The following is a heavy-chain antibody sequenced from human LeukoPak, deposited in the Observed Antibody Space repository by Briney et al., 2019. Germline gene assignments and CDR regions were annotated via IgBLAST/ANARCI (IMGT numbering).Heavy chain of an antibody. D-gene: IGHD3-9*01. Sequence: SETLSLTCTVSGGSISSYYWSWIRQPPGQGLEWFGYIYYSGSTNYNPSLKSRVTISVDTSKNQFSLKLSSVTAADTAVYYCARGRPQPYRYFDWLLEPPDYWGQGTLVTVSS. J-gene: IGHJ4*02. CDR3: ARGRPQPYRYFDWLLEPPDY. CDR2: IYYSGST. V-gene: IGHV4-59*01. CDR1: GGSISSYY.